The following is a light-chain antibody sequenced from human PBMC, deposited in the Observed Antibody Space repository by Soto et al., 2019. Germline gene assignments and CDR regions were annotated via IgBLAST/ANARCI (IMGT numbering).Light chain of an antibody. J-gene: IGKJ5*01. CDR1: QSVTSGS. Sequence: EIVLTQSPGTLSLSPGERATLSCRASQSVTSGSLAWYQHKPVQAPRLLIYGASTRATGIPARFSGSGSGTEFTLTISSLQSEDFAVYYCQQYSSSPSFGQGTRLEIK. V-gene: IGKV3-20*01. CDR2: GAS. CDR3: QQYSSSPS.